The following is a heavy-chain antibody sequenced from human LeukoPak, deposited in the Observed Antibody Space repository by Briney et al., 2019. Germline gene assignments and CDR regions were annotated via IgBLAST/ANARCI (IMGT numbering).Heavy chain of an antibody. CDR2: INSDGSIT. CDR1: GFTFSSYA. Sequence: GGSLRLSCAASGFTFSSYAMSWVRQAPGKGLVWVSHINSDGSITSYADSVKGRFTISRDNAKNTLYLQMNSLRAEDTAVYYCARDAVDTANAVWGQGTTVTVSS. J-gene: IGHJ6*02. V-gene: IGHV3-74*01. CDR3: ARDAVDTANAV. D-gene: IGHD5-18*01.